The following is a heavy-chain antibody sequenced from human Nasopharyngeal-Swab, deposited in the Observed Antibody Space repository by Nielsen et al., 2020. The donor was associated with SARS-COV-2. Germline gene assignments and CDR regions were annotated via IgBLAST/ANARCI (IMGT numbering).Heavy chain of an antibody. CDR3: ARGGGWFGELLGGYYYYYYMDV. V-gene: IGHV4-31*02. D-gene: IGHD3-10*01. Sequence: PGKGLEWIGYIYYSGSTYYNPSLKSRVTISVDTSKNQFSLKLSSVTAAGTAVYYCARGGGWFGELLGGYYYYYYMDVWGKGTTVTVSS. J-gene: IGHJ6*03. CDR2: IYYSGST.